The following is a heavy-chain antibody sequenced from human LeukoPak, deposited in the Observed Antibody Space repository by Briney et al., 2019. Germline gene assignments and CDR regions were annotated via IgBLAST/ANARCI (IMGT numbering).Heavy chain of an antibody. CDR1: GYTFSGYY. D-gene: IGHD3-3*01. CDR3: ARDLYDFWSGYISPFDP. V-gene: IGHV1-2*02. CDR2: INPNSGVT. Sequence: RRASVKVSCKASGYTFSGYYIHWIRQAPGQGLEWMGWINPNSGVTNSAPKFQVRVTLTRDTSISTAYMELSGLRSDDTAVYYCARDLYDFWSGYISPFDPWGQGTLVTVSS. J-gene: IGHJ5*02.